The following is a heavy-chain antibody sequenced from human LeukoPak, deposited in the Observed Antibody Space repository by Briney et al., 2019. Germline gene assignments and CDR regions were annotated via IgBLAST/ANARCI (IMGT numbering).Heavy chain of an antibody. J-gene: IGHJ4*02. D-gene: IGHD6-19*01. CDR3: ARGVYSSGWYDDY. CDR1: GYTFTGYY. Sequence: ASVKVSCKASGYTFTGYYMHWVRQAPGQGLEWMGWINPNSGGTNYAQKFQGRVTMTRDTSISTAYMELSRLRSDDTAVYYCARGVYSSGWYDDYWGQGTLVTVSS. V-gene: IGHV1-2*02. CDR2: INPNSGGT.